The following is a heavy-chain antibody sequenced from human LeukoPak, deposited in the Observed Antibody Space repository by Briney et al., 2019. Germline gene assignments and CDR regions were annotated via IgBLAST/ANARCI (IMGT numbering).Heavy chain of an antibody. V-gene: IGHV3-23*01. CDR1: GFTFSAYA. Sequence: GGSLRLSCAASGFTFSAYAMSWVRQAPGKGLEWVSAISGGGGSTYYADSVKGRFTISRDNAKNTLYLQMTSLRAEDTAVYYCARGGSGNFYYWGQGTLVTVSS. J-gene: IGHJ4*02. D-gene: IGHD1-26*01. CDR3: ARGGSGNFYY. CDR2: ISGGGGST.